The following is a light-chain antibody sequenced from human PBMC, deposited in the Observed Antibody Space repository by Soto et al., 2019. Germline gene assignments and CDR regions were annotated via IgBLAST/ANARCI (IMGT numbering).Light chain of an antibody. Sequence: EIVLTQSPATLSLSPGEGVTLSCRASQSVGTYLGWYQQKVGQAPSLLIYDASKRATGIPARFSGSGSGTNFTLTISSLEPEDFAVYYCQQRSNWPLTFGGGTKVDIK. CDR1: QSVGTY. V-gene: IGKV3-11*01. J-gene: IGKJ4*01. CDR2: DAS. CDR3: QQRSNWPLT.